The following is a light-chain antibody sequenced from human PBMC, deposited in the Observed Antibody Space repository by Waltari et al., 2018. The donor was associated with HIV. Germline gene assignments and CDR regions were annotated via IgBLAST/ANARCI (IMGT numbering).Light chain of an antibody. V-gene: IGLV1-44*01. CDR1: SSNIEINT. Sequence: QSVLTQPPSASGTPGQRVTISCSGSSSNIEINTVSWYQQFPGTAPTLRIYSNNQRPSGFPDRLSGSKSGTSAALAISGLQSEDEADYYCATWDDSLNGPVFGGGTKLTVL. CDR2: SNN. J-gene: IGLJ3*02. CDR3: ATWDDSLNGPV.